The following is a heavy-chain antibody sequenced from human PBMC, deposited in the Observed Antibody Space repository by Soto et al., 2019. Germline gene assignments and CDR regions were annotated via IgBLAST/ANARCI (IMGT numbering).Heavy chain of an antibody. CDR1: GFTFSSYA. CDR3: ARDQVGATPYNWFDP. V-gene: IGHV3-30-3*01. Sequence: GGSLRLSCAASGFTFSSYAMHWVRQAPGKGLEWVAVISYDGSNKYYADSVKGRFTISRDNSKNTLYLQMNSLRAEDTAVYYCARDQVGATPYNWFDPWGQGTLVTVSS. J-gene: IGHJ5*02. D-gene: IGHD1-26*01. CDR2: ISYDGSNK.